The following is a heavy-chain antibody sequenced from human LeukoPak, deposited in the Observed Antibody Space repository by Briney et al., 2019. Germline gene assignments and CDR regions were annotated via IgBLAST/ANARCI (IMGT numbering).Heavy chain of an antibody. CDR1: GFNFKNHN. Sequence: NPGGSLRLSCAASGFNFKNHNMNWVRQAPGKGLEWVSSISTTSSYISYGDSVKDRFTISRDNAWNSVYLEMKGLRDEDTAVYYCAREDYDSLWGSFTVWYMDVWGKGTTVSVSS. V-gene: IGHV3-21*06. J-gene: IGHJ6*03. CDR2: ISTTSSYI. D-gene: IGHD3-16*01. CDR3: AREDYDSLWGSFTVWYMDV.